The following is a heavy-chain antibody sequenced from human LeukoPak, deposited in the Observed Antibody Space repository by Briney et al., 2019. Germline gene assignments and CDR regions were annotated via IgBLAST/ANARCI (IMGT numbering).Heavy chain of an antibody. J-gene: IGHJ4*02. V-gene: IGHV3-30*04. CDR1: GFTFSSYA. D-gene: IGHD1/OR15-1a*01. Sequence: GGSLRLSCAASGFTFSSYAMHWVRQAPGKGLEWVAVISYDGSNKYYADSVKGRFTISRDNSKNTLYLQMNSLRAEDTAVYYCARDRSNRYFDYLGQGTLVTVSS. CDR2: ISYDGSNK. CDR3: ARDRSNRYFDY.